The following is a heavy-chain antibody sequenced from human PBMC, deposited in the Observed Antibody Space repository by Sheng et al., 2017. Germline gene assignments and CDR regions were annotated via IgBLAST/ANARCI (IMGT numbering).Heavy chain of an antibody. J-gene: IGHJ4*02. CDR3: VRDDHDFTYCESNSCYLFL. V-gene: IGHV3-30-3*01. CDR2: LLSDGSNK. Sequence: QVQLVESGGGVVQSGRSLRLSCAASGFTFKTYRLHWVRQAPGKGLEWVATLLSDGSNKYYADSVKGRFSISRDNSKNMLYLQMNSLRAEDTALYYCVRDDHDFTYCESNSCYLFLWGQGTLVTVSS. D-gene: IGHD2-2*01. CDR1: GFTFKTYR.